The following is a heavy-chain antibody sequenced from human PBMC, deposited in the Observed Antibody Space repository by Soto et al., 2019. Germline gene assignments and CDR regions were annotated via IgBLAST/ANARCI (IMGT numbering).Heavy chain of an antibody. CDR3: AGNNSGSYYRVLFDY. CDR1: GGSVSSGSYY. V-gene: IGHV4-61*01. Sequence: SETLSLTCTVSGGSVSSGSYYWSWIRQPPGKGLEWIGYIYYSGSTNYNPSLKSRVTISVDTSKNQFSLKLSSVTAADTAVYYCAGNNSGSYYRVLFDYWGQGTLVTVSS. D-gene: IGHD1-26*01. J-gene: IGHJ4*02. CDR2: IYYSGST.